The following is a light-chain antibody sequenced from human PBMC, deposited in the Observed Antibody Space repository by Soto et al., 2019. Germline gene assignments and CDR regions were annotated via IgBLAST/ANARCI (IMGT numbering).Light chain of an antibody. V-gene: IGLV2-8*01. J-gene: IGLJ2*01. CDR1: SSDVGGYNY. CDR2: EXX. CDR3: SSYGGSNNLRV. Sequence: QSALTQPPSASGSPGQSVTISCTGTSSDVGGYNYVSWYQQHPGKAPKLMIYEXXXXXXXXXXXXXXSKSGNTASLTVSGXXXEXXXXXXCSSYGGSNNLRVFGGGTKLTVL.